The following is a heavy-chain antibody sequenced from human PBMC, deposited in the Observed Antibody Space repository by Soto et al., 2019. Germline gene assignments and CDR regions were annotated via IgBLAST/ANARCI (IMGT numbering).Heavy chain of an antibody. CDR3: ARLGWELQSGRRYSDY. J-gene: IGHJ4*02. CDR1: GYTFSSNA. Sequence: QVQLVQSGAEVKKPGASMKVSCKASGYTFSSNAITWVRQAPGQGLEWMGWISPYTGKTNYAQRFQGRVTMTTDPPTITAYMELRALRSDDTAVYYCARLGWELQSGRRYSDYWGQGTLVTVSS. V-gene: IGHV1-18*01. D-gene: IGHD1-26*01. CDR2: ISPYTGKT.